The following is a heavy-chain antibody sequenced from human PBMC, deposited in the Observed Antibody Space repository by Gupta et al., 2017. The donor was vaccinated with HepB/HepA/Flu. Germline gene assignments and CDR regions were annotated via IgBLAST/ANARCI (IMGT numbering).Heavy chain of an antibody. Sequence: QVQLQQWGGGPLKRSDTLSPTCDVCGGPLGCYDWSWILQPPGKGLEWIGEINHIGRTNYNPSLKSRVTISVDTSKNQFSLKLSSVTAADTAVYYCARSSSSWYGSLAFDIWGQGTMVTVSS. CDR3: ARSSSSWYGSLAFDI. J-gene: IGHJ3*02. CDR1: GGPLGCYD. V-gene: IGHV4-34*01. CDR2: INHIGRT. D-gene: IGHD6-13*01.